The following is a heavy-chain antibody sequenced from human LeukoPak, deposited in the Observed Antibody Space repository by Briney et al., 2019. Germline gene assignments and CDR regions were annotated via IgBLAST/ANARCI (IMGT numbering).Heavy chain of an antibody. CDR2: ISAYNGNT. D-gene: IGHD4-23*01. CDR3: ARIFLSVVAPKRWFDP. Sequence: ASVKVSCKASGYTFTSYGISWVRQAPGQGLEWMGWISAYNGNTNYAQKLQGRVTMTTDTSTSTAYMELRSLRSDDTAVYYCARIFLSVVAPKRWFDPWGQGPLVTVSS. J-gene: IGHJ5*02. V-gene: IGHV1-18*01. CDR1: GYTFTSYG.